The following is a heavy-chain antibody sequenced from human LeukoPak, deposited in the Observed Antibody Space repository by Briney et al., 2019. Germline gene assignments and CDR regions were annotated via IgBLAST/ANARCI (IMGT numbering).Heavy chain of an antibody. CDR2: ISHSGST. Sequence: PSETLSLTCAVYGGSFSGYYWSWIRQPPGKGLEWIGEISHSGSTNYNPSLKSRVTISVDTSKNQFSLKLSSVTAADTAVYYCARILRMDVWGKGTTVTVSS. CDR3: ARILRMDV. V-gene: IGHV4-34*01. CDR1: GGSFSGYY. J-gene: IGHJ6*04.